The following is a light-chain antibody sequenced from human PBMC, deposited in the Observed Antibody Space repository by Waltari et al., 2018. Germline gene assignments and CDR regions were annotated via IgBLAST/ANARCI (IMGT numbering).Light chain of an antibody. Sequence: QLVVTQSPSASAPLGASVKLTCTLSSGHSSNVIAWLQQRPEKGPRYLIKVNSDGSHSKGDEIPDRFSGSSSGAARYLTISSLQSDDEADYYCETGGHGTWVFGGGTKLTVL. J-gene: IGLJ3*02. CDR2: VNSDGSH. CDR1: SGHSSNV. CDR3: ETGGHGTWV. V-gene: IGLV4-69*01.